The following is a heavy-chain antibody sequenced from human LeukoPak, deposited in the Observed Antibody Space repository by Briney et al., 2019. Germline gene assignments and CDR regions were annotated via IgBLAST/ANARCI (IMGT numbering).Heavy chain of an antibody. CDR2: IYHSGTT. CDR1: GGSISDSYW. J-gene: IGHJ4*02. Sequence: SETLSLTCAVSGGSISDSYWWSWVRQPPEKGLEWIGEIYHSGTTNYNPSLKSRVTISVDKSQNQFSLRLSSVTAADTAVYYCARNPFEYWGQGTLVTVSS. V-gene: IGHV4-4*02. CDR3: ARNPFEY.